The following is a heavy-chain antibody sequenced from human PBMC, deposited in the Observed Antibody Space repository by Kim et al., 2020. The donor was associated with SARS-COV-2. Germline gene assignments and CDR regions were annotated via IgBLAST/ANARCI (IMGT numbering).Heavy chain of an antibody. CDR3: AKGLYMVRGVLRSFDI. D-gene: IGHD3-10*01. V-gene: IGHV3-23*01. CDR1: GFTFSSYA. CDR2: ISGSGGST. J-gene: IGHJ3*02. Sequence: GGSLRLSCAASGFTFSSYAMSWVRQAPGKGLERVSAISGSGGSTYYADSVKGRLTISRDNSKNTLYLQMNSLRAEDTAVYYCAKGLYMVRGVLRSFDIWGQGTMGTVSS.